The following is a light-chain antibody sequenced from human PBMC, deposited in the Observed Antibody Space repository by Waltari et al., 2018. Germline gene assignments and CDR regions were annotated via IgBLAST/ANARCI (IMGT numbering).Light chain of an antibody. V-gene: IGKV1-39*01. Sequence: DLQMTQSPSSLSASVGDTVPNTCRASQNIANYLNWYQQKPGTAPERLIYAASNLHGGVPSRVTGSGSGTDFTLTISSVQPEELATYYCQQSYSTPRTFRQGTTLDI. J-gene: IGKJ2*01. CDR3: QQSYSTPRT. CDR1: QNIANY. CDR2: AAS.